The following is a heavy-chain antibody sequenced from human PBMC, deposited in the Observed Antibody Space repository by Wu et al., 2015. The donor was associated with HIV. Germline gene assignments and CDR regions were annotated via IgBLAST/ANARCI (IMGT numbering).Heavy chain of an antibody. D-gene: IGHD6-13*01. CDR1: GYTFTSYD. V-gene: IGHV1-69*17. Sequence: QVQLVQSGAEVKKPGASVKVSCRASGYTFTSYDINWVRQAPGQGLEWMGGIISIFDIVNYAQKFQGRVTITADKSTSTSYMELSSLISEDTAMYYCARSFSGGSSWYMRPLNPFDIWGQGTLVTVSS. CDR2: IISIFDIV. J-gene: IGHJ3*02. CDR3: ARSFSGGSSWYMRPLNPFDI.